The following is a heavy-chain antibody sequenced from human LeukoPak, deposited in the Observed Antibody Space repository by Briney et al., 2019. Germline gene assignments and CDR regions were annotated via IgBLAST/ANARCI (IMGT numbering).Heavy chain of an antibody. Sequence: SETLSLTCTVSGGSISSSSYYWGWIRQPPGKGLEWIGSIYYSGSTYYNPSLKSRVTISVDTSKNQFSLKLSSVTAADTAVYYCASHSQYYDFWSGYGPHWFDPWGQGTLVTVSS. J-gene: IGHJ5*02. D-gene: IGHD3-3*01. V-gene: IGHV4-39*07. CDR2: IYYSGST. CDR3: ASHSQYYDFWSGYGPHWFDP. CDR1: GGSISSSSYY.